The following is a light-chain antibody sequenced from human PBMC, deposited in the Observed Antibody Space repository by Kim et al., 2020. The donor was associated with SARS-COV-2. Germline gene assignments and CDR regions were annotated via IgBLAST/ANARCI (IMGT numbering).Light chain of an antibody. J-gene: IGLJ2*01. V-gene: IGLV2-11*01. CDR1: SRNVGSYNY. Sequence: GKSITISCNGTSRNVGSYNYVSEYQHHPDTAPQLIIYDVTELPSGGPDRFSRSKAGDTASLTISGLHAEDESDYYCCSYAGSHSVVFGGGTKLTVL. CDR3: CSYAGSHSVV. CDR2: DVT.